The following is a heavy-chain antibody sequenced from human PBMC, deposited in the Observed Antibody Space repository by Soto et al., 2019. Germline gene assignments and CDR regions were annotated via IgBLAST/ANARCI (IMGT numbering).Heavy chain of an antibody. J-gene: IGHJ4*02. V-gene: IGHV1-69*13. CDR2: IIPIFGTA. D-gene: IGHD2-15*01. CDR3: ARGDCSGGSCYG. Sequence: VASVKVSCKASGGTFSSYAISWVRQAPGQGLEWMGGIIPIFGTANYAQKFQGRVTITADESTSTAYMELSSLRSEDTAVYYCARGDCSGGSCYGWGQGTLVTVSS. CDR1: GGTFSSYA.